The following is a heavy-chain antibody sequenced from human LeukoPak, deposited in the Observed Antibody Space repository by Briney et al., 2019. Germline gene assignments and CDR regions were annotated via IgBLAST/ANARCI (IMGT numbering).Heavy chain of an antibody. V-gene: IGHV3-7*01. CDR1: GFTFSRYW. J-gene: IGHJ6*03. D-gene: IGHD6-13*01. CDR2: IKPDGSEK. Sequence: PGGSLRLSCAASGFTFSRYWMRWVRQAPGKGLEWVANIKPDGSEKYYVDSVKGRFTISSDNAKNSLYLQTDSLRAEATVVYYCARDRLIAAACTLRGYYSYYYMDVWGKGTTVTVSS. CDR3: ARDRLIAAACTLRGYYSYYYMDV.